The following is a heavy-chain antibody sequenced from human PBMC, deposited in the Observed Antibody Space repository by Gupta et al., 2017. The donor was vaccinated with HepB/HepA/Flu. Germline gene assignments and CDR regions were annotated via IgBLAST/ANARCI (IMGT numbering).Heavy chain of an antibody. CDR3: ARDPRHNWNDLGDY. J-gene: IGHJ4*02. D-gene: IGHD1-20*01. CDR2: IYSGGST. Sequence: EVQLVESGGGLIQPGGSLRLSCAASGFTVSSNYMSWVRQAPGKGLEWVSVIYSGGSTYYADSVKGRLTISRDNSKNTLYLQMNSLRAEDTAVYYCARDPRHNWNDLGDYWGQGTLVTVSS. CDR1: GFTVSSNY. V-gene: IGHV3-53*01.